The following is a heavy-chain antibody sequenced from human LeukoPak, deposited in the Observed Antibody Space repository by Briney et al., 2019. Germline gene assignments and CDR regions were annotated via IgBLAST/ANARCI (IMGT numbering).Heavy chain of an antibody. CDR3: AREVVVAATRTGVDY. CDR1: GGTFSSYA. CDR2: IIPILGIA. V-gene: IGHV1-69*04. D-gene: IGHD2-15*01. Sequence: ASVKVSCRASGGTFSSYAISWVRQAPGQGLEWMGRIIPILGIANYAQKFQGRVTITADKSTSTAYMELSSLRSEDTAVYYCAREVVVAATRTGVDYWGQGTLVTVSS. J-gene: IGHJ4*02.